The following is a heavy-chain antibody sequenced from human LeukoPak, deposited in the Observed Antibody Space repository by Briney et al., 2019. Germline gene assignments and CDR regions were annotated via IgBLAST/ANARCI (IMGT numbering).Heavy chain of an antibody. V-gene: IGHV3-30*18. CDR3: AKDWNDAIDY. J-gene: IGHJ4*02. CDR2: ISCDGSNK. CDR1: GFTFSSYG. Sequence: PGGSLRLSCAASGFTFSSYGMHWVRQTPGKGLEWVAVISCDGSNKYYADSVKGRFTISRDNSKNTLYLQMNSLRAEDTAVYYCAKDWNDAIDYWGQGTLVTVSS. D-gene: IGHD1-1*01.